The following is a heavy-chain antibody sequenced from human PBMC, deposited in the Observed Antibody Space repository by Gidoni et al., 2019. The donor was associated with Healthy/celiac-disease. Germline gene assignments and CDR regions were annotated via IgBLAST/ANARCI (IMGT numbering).Heavy chain of an antibody. V-gene: IGHV3-33*01. J-gene: IGHJ3*02. Sequence: QVQLVESGGGVVQPGRSLRLSCAASEFPFSSSGMHWVRQAPGKGLEWVAVIWYDGSNKYYADSVKGRFTISRDNSKNTLYLQMNSLRAEDTAVYYCARRGELHDAFDIWGQGTMVTVSS. CDR1: EFPFSSSG. D-gene: IGHD1-26*01. CDR2: IWYDGSNK. CDR3: ARRGELHDAFDI.